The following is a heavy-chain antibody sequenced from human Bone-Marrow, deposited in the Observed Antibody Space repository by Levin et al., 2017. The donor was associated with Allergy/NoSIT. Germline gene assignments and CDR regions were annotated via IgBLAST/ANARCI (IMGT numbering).Heavy chain of an antibody. Sequence: SQTLSLTCDVSGDSINNSYWWSWVRQPPGKGLEWIGEIFHSGSTNYNPSLESRVTISADKSKNQFSLKVTSLSAADTALYDCARAGGSGLDSWGQGTLVIVSS. V-gene: IGHV4-4*02. CDR1: GDSINNSYW. D-gene: IGHD2-15*01. CDR3: ARAGGSGLDS. CDR2: IFHSGST. J-gene: IGHJ4*02.